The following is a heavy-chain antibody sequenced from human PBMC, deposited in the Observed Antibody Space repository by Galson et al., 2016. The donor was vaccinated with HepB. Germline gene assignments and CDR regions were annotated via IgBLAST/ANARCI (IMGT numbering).Heavy chain of an antibody. CDR2: IWYDRSNT. V-gene: IGHV3-33*01. Sequence: SLRLSCAASGFSFSSYGMHWVRQAPGKGLEWVAVIWYDRSNTYYADSVKGRFTISRDNFKNMLYLQMNSLRADDTAVYYCARNRCSGGSCLILEYWGQGTLVTVSS. J-gene: IGHJ4*02. D-gene: IGHD2-15*01. CDR3: ARNRCSGGSCLILEY. CDR1: GFSFSSYG.